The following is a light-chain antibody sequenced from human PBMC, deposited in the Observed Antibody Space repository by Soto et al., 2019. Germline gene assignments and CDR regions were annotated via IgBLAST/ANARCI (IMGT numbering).Light chain of an antibody. CDR3: QQYNSYPLT. CDR2: KAS. V-gene: IGKV1-5*03. CDR1: QSISSW. Sequence: VQMTQSASTLSASVGYRVTIICRASQSISSWLAWYQQKKGKAPKLLIYKASSLESGVPSRFSGSGYGTEFNLTISSLQTDDFATYYCQQYNSYPLTFGGGTKVDIK. J-gene: IGKJ4*01.